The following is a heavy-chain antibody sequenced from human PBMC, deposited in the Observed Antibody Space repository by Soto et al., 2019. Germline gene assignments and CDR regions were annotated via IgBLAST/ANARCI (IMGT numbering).Heavy chain of an antibody. J-gene: IGHJ4*02. CDR3: AKARAGDYCTNGVCYTPQRY. V-gene: IGHV3-30*18. CDR1: GFTFSSYG. D-gene: IGHD2-8*01. CDR2: ISYDGSNK. Sequence: GGSLRLSCAASGFTFSSYGMHWVRQAPGKGLEWVAVISYDGSNKYYADSVKGRFTISRDNSKNTLYLQMNSLRAEDTAVYYCAKARAGDYCTNGVCYTPQRYWGQGTLVTVSS.